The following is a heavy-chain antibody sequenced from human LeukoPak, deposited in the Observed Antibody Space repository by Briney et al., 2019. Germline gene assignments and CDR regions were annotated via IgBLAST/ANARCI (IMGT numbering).Heavy chain of an antibody. Sequence: GASVKVSCKASGYTFTCYYMHWVRQPPGQGLEWMGWINPNSGGTNYAHKFQGRGTMTRATSISTAYMELGRLRSDDTAVYYCARGPGALWFGELLPLDYWGQGTRVTVSS. CDR2: INPNSGGT. D-gene: IGHD3-10*01. V-gene: IGHV1-2*02. CDR1: GYTFTCYY. J-gene: IGHJ4*02. CDR3: ARGPGALWFGELLPLDY.